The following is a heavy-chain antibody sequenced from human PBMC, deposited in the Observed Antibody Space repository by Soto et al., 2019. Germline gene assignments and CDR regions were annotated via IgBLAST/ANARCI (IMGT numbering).Heavy chain of an antibody. J-gene: IGHJ5*02. CDR1: GYSFTTNW. CDR2: IDLSDSYT. CDR3: ARIIMVRGIPRGSFDP. D-gene: IGHD3-10*01. V-gene: IGHV5-10-1*01. Sequence: GESLKISCKGSGYSFTTNWISWVRQMPGKGLEWMGRIDLSDSYTNYSPSFQGHVTISADKSISTAYLQWSSLKASDTAMYYCARIIMVRGIPRGSFDPWGQGTLVTVSS.